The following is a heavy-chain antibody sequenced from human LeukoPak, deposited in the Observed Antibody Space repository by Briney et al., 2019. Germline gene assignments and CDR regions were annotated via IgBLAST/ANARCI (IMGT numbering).Heavy chain of an antibody. CDR3: ARDVAAGPRTDSFDS. D-gene: IGHD6-13*01. V-gene: IGHV1-69*05. CDR2: IIPIFGTA. CDR1: GGTFSSYA. J-gene: IGHJ4*02. Sequence: GASVKVSCKASGGTFSSYAISWVRQAPGQGLEWMGGIIPIFGTANYAQKFQGRATMTRDTSTSTVYMDLRSLISEDTAVYYCARDVAAGPRTDSFDSWGQGTLATVSS.